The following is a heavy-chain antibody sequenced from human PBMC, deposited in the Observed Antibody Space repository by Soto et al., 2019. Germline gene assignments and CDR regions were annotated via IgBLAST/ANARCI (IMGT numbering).Heavy chain of an antibody. CDR1: GGAFSKYT. J-gene: IGHJ5*02. CDR2: IIPLFTTA. Sequence: QVQLVQAGAEVKKPGSSVKVSCKASGGAFSKYTISWVRQAPGQGLEWMGGIIPLFTTANYAQKFQGRVTTTADEFTSTDYMELSSLRSEDTAVYYCGSSCDGFDPWGQGTLVTVSS. D-gene: IGHD2-15*01. CDR3: GSSCDGFDP. V-gene: IGHV1-69*01.